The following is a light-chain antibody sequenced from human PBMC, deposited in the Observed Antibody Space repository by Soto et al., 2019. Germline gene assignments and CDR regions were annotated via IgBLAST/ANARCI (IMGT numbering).Light chain of an antibody. J-gene: IGKJ2*01. Sequence: DIQMTQSPSSLSASVGDRVTITCRAGQNIFRYVNWYQQKPGKAPKFLIYAASTLQSGVPSRFSGSGSGTDFTLSISILQPKDFATYFCQPSYTTPFTFGQGTNLEIK. CDR3: QPSYTTPFT. CDR2: AAS. V-gene: IGKV1-39*01. CDR1: QNIFRY.